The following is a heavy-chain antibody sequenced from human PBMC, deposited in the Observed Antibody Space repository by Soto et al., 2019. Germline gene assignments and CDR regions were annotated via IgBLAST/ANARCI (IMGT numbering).Heavy chain of an antibody. J-gene: IGHJ4*02. Sequence: EVQLVESGGGLVQPGGSLRLSCAASGFTFNNYYMVWVRQAPGRGLEWVANINQDGSAKYYLDSVKGRFTISRDNAKSSPYLQINSLRADDTATYYCGRGFGGTHWGQGSLVTVSS. D-gene: IGHD2-15*01. CDR2: INQDGSAK. CDR1: GFTFNNYY. V-gene: IGHV3-7*05. CDR3: GRGFGGTH.